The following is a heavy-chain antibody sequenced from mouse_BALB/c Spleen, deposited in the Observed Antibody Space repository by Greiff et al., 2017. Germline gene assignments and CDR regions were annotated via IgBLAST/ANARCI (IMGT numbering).Heavy chain of an antibody. D-gene: IGHD1-1*01. Sequence: EVQRVESGGGLVQPGGSMKLSCVASGFTFSNYWMNWVRQSPEKGLEWVAEIRLKSNNYATHYAESVKGRFTISRDDSKSSVYLQMNNLRAEDTGICYCTRNYGSYAMDYWGQGTSVTVSS. CDR2: IRLKSNNYAT. V-gene: IGHV6-6*02. CDR1: GFTFSNYW. J-gene: IGHJ4*01. CDR3: TRNYGSYAMDY.